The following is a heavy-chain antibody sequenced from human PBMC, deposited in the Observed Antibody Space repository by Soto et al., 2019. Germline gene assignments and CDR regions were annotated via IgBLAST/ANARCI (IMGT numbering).Heavy chain of an antibody. CDR3: ARTPGYSYGSYYFDY. Sequence: PSETLSLTCTVSGGSISSYYWSWIRQPPGKGLEWIGYIYYNGSTNYNPSLKSRVTISVDTSKNQFSLKLSSVTAADTAVYYCARTPGYSYGSYYFDYWGQGTLVTVSS. CDR2: IYYNGST. V-gene: IGHV4-59*01. CDR1: GGSISSYY. D-gene: IGHD5-18*01. J-gene: IGHJ4*02.